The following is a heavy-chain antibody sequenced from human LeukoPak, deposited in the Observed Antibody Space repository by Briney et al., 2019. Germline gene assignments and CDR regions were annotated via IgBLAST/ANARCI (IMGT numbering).Heavy chain of an antibody. CDR1: GFTFSSYA. Sequence: HPGRSLRLSCAASGFTFSSYAMHWVRQAPGKGLEWVAVISYDGSNKYYADSVKGRFTISRDNSKNTLYLQMNSLRAEDTAVYYCARVSAPYGSGSFDYWGQGTLVTVSS. V-gene: IGHV3-30-3*01. D-gene: IGHD3-10*01. CDR3: ARVSAPYGSGSFDY. J-gene: IGHJ4*02. CDR2: ISYDGSNK.